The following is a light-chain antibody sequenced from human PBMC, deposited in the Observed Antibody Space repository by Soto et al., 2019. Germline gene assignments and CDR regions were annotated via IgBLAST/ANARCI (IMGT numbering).Light chain of an antibody. Sequence: QSVLTQPPSASGSPGQSVTISCTGTSSDVGGYNYVSWYQQHPGKAPKLMIYEVSKRPSGFPDRFSGSKSGNTASLTVSGLQAEDEADYYCSSYAGSTVFGTGTKVTVL. CDR1: SSDVGGYNY. CDR2: EVS. CDR3: SSYAGSTV. V-gene: IGLV2-8*01. J-gene: IGLJ1*01.